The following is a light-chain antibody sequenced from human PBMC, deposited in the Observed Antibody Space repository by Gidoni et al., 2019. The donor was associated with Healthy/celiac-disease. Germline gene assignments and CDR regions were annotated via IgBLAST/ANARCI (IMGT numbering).Light chain of an antibody. CDR2: KAS. CDR3: QQYNSYLWT. Sequence: DIQMTQSPSTLSASVGDRVTITCRARQSISSWLAWYQQKPGKAPKLLIYKASSLESGVPSRFSVSGSGTEFTLTTSSLQPDDFATYYCQQYNSYLWTFGQGTKVEIK. CDR1: QSISSW. V-gene: IGKV1-5*03. J-gene: IGKJ1*01.